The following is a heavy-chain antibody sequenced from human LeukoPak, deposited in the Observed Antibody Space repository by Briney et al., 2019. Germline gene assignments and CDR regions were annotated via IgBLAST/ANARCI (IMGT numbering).Heavy chain of an antibody. J-gene: IGHJ3*02. CDR1: GGSISSYY. Sequence: PSXXVSLTCTVSGGSISSYYWSWIRQPAGKGLEWIGRIYISGSTNYKSSLKSRVTMSVDTSKKQFSLKLSSVTAADTAVYYCARDHPDAFDIWGQGTMVTVSS. CDR3: ARDHPDAFDI. V-gene: IGHV4-4*07. CDR2: IYISGST.